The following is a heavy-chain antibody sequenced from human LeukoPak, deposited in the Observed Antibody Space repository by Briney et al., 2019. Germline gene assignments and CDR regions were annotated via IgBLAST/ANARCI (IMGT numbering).Heavy chain of an antibody. CDR3: ARGPLELAAAGNYYYYYYLDV. V-gene: IGHV1-69*05. CDR1: VGTFSSVD. Sequence: VSQMETVGTFSSVDLGGGRITPEKRLEWGGRIITIFGAAKYAQKFQGRVTITTDESTSTAYMELSSMRSEDTAVYYCARGPLELAAAGNYYYYYYLDVWGKGTTVTVSS. D-gene: IGHD6-13*01. J-gene: IGHJ6*03. CDR2: IITIFGAA.